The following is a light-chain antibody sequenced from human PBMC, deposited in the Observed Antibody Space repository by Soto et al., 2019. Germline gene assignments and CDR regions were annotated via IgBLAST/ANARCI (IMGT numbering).Light chain of an antibody. Sequence: DIQMTQSPSSLSASVGDRVTITCRASQSISNYLNWYQQKPGKAPKVLIYAASNLQSGVPSRFSGSGSGTDFTLTISSLQPEDFATYFCQQSYSTPPWTFGQGTKVDIK. CDR3: QQSYSTPPWT. V-gene: IGKV1-39*01. CDR1: QSISNY. CDR2: AAS. J-gene: IGKJ1*01.